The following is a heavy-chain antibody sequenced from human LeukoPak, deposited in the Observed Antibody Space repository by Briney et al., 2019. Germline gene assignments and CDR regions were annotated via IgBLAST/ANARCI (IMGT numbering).Heavy chain of an antibody. V-gene: IGHV1-2*02. J-gene: IGHJ4*02. CDR1: GYTFTGYY. D-gene: IGHD2-2*01. CDR2: INPNSGGT. CDR3: AIDCSSTSCYAY. Sequence: ASVKVSCKASGYTFTGYYMHWVRQAPGQGLEWMGWINPNSGGTNYAQKFQGRVTMTRDTSISTAYMELSRLRSDDTAVYYCAIDCSSTSCYAYWGQGTLVTVSS.